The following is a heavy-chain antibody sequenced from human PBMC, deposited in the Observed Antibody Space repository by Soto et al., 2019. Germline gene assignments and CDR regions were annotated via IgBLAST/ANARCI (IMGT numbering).Heavy chain of an antibody. Sequence: GGSLRLSCAASGFTFSYAMSWVRQAPGKGLEWVSAISGSGGSTYYADSVKGRFTISRDNSKNTLYLQMNSLRAEDTAVYYCAKDLWPFGFTMVRGVNFDYWGQGTLVTVSS. V-gene: IGHV3-23*01. J-gene: IGHJ4*02. CDR2: ISGSGGST. CDR3: AKDLWPFGFTMVRGVNFDY. D-gene: IGHD3-10*01. CDR1: GFTFSYA.